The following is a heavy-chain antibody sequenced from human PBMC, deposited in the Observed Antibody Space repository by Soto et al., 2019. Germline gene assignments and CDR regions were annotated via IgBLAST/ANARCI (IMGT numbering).Heavy chain of an antibody. Sequence: QVQLQESGPGLVKPSGTLSLTCAVSGGSISSSNWWSWVRQPPGKGLEWIGEIYHSGSTNYNPSLKSRVTITVDKSKNQFSLKLSSVTAADTAVYYWARRYFDWLIHYGMDVWGQGTTVTVSS. CDR1: GGSISSSNW. J-gene: IGHJ6*02. CDR3: ARRYFDWLIHYGMDV. CDR2: IYHSGST. V-gene: IGHV4-4*02. D-gene: IGHD3-9*01.